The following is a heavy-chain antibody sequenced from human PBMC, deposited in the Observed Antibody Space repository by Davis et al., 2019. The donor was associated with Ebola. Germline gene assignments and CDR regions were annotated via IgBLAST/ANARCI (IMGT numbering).Heavy chain of an antibody. J-gene: IGHJ4*02. CDR2: ISYDGSNK. D-gene: IGHD4-17*01. CDR1: GFTFSSYG. V-gene: IGHV3-30*18. CDR3: ANSKKVATVTTYFDY. Sequence: PGGSLRLSCAASGFTFSSYGMHWVRQAPGKGLEWVAVISYDGSNKYYADSVKGRFTISRDNSKNTLYLQMNSLRAEDTAVYYCANSKKVATVTTYFDYWGQGTLVTVSS.